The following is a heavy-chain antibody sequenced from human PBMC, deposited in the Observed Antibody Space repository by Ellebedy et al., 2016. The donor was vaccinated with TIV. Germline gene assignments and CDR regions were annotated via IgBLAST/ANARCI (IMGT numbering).Heavy chain of an antibody. CDR2: ISGSATHI. CDR3: ARSGSCDY. J-gene: IGHJ4*02. Sequence: GGSLRLXXAASGFTFSDYYMTWIRQAPGKGLEWISYISGSATHINYADSVKGRFTISRDNAKNSLYLQLNSLRDEDTAVYYCARSGSCDYWGQGTRVTVSS. V-gene: IGHV3-11*06. CDR1: GFTFSDYY. D-gene: IGHD1-26*01.